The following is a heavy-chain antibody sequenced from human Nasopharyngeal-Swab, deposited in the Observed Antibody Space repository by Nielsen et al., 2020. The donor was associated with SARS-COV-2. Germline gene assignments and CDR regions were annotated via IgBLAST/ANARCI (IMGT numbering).Heavy chain of an antibody. CDR1: GFTFSSYW. J-gene: IGHJ6*02. Sequence: LSLTCVVSGFTFSSYWMSWVRQAPGKGLEWVANINEDGTEIYYVDSVKGRFSISRDNAKNSLYLQINSLRAEDTAVYYCARDGSGSYFYYYGLDVWGQGTTVTVSS. V-gene: IGHV3-7*01. CDR2: INEDGTEI. CDR3: ARDGSGSYFYYYGLDV. D-gene: IGHD3-10*01.